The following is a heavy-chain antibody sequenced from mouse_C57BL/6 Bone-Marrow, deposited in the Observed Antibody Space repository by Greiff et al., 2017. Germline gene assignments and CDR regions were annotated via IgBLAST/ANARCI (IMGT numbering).Heavy chain of an antibody. J-gene: IGHJ2*01. Sequence: DVMLVESGGGLVKPGGSLKLSCAASGFTFSSYAMSWVRQTPEKRLEWVATISDGGSYTYYPDNVKGRFTISRDNAKNNLYLQMSHLKSEDTAMYYCARVPNYYGSSYVFDYWGQGTTLTVSS. CDR2: ISDGGSYT. CDR1: GFTFSSYA. V-gene: IGHV5-4*03. CDR3: ARVPNYYGSSYVFDY. D-gene: IGHD1-1*01.